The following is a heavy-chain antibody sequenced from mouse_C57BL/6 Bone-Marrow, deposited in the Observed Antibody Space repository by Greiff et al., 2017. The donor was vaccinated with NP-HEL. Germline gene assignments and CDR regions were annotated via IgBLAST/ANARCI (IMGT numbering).Heavy chain of an antibody. CDR1: GYTFTSYW. V-gene: IGHV1-50*01. CDR2: IDPSDSYT. CDR3: ARRYYGSSYYFDY. Sequence: VQLQQPGAELVKPGASVRLSCKASGYTFTSYWMQWVKQRPGQGLEWIGEIDPSDSYTNYNQKFKGKATLTVDTSSSTAYMQLSSLTSEDSAVYYCARRYYGSSYYFDYWGQGTTLTVSS. D-gene: IGHD1-1*01. J-gene: IGHJ2*01.